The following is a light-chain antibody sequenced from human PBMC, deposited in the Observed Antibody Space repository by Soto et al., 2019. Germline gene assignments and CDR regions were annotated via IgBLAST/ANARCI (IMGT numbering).Light chain of an antibody. V-gene: IGKV1-39*01. Sequence: DIQMTQSPSSLSASVGDRVIITCRASQSISNYLSWYQQKPGKAPYLLIYTASDLESGVPSRFSGGGSGTDFTLTISSLQPEDFATYYCQQSFIAPYTFGQGTKVEIK. CDR2: TAS. CDR3: QQSFIAPYT. J-gene: IGKJ2*01. CDR1: QSISNY.